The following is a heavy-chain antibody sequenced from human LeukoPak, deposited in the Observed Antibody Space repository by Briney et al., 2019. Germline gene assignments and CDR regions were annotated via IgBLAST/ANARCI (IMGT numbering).Heavy chain of an antibody. D-gene: IGHD6-13*01. CDR1: GFTFSDYY. CDR3: ARLRSSSSSWYRVDY. CDR2: ISSSGSTI. Sequence: GGSLRLSCAASGFTFSDYYMSWIRQAPGKGLEWVSYISSSGSTIYYADSVKGRFTISRDNAKNSLYLQMNSLRAEDTAVYYCARLRSSSSSWYRVDYWGQGTLVTVSS. V-gene: IGHV3-11*04. J-gene: IGHJ4*02.